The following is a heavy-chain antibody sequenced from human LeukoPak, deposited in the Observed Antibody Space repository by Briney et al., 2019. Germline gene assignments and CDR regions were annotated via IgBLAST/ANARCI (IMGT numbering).Heavy chain of an antibody. J-gene: IGHJ4*02. D-gene: IGHD6-13*01. V-gene: IGHV4-59*01. CDR1: GGSIRTYY. CDR3: ARVVAAATYYFDY. CDR2: IYYIGST. Sequence: SETLSLTCTVSGGSIRTYYWSWTRQPPGKGLEWIGNIYYIGSTKYHPSLKSRVTISVDTSKNQFSLKLTSVTAADTAVYYCARVVAAATYYFDYWGQGTLVTVSS.